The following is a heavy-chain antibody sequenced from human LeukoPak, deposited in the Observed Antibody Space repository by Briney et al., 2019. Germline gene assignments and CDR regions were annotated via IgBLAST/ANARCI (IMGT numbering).Heavy chain of an antibody. D-gene: IGHD3-3*01. Sequence: PSETLSLTCAVYGGSFSGYYWSWIRQPPGKGLEWIGEINHSGSTNYNPSLKSRVTISVDTSKNQFSLKLSSVTAADTAVYYCARAGDFWSGDYGMDVWGQGTTVTDSS. J-gene: IGHJ6*02. V-gene: IGHV4-34*01. CDR1: GGSFSGYY. CDR2: INHSGST. CDR3: ARAGDFWSGDYGMDV.